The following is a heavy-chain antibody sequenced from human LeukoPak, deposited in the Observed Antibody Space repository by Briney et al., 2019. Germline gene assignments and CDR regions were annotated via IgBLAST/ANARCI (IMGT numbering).Heavy chain of an antibody. CDR1: GFGFRSFE. J-gene: IGHJ4*01. CDR2: ISSHSDGTK. Sequence: PGGSLRLSCAASGFGFRSFEMNWVRQAPGKGLEWISYISSHSDGTKYYADSVKGRFTISRDNAKSSLYLQMNSLRAEDTAVYYCARDSGDRSAAFDYWGRGTLVTVSS. D-gene: IGHD3-10*01. CDR3: ARDSGDRSAAFDY. V-gene: IGHV3-48*03.